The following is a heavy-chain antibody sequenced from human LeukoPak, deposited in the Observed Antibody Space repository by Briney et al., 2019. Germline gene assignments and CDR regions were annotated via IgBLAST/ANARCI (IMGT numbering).Heavy chain of an antibody. CDR3: ARRYSYGSYFDY. CDR2: ISSSSTI. D-gene: IGHD5-18*01. CDR1: GFTFSSYI. V-gene: IGHV3-48*01. Sequence: GGSLRLSCAASGFTFSSYIMNWVRQAPGKGLEWVSYISSSSTIYYADSVKGRFTISRDNAKNSLYLQMNSLRAEDTAVYYCARRYSYGSYFDYWGQGTLVTVSS. J-gene: IGHJ4*02.